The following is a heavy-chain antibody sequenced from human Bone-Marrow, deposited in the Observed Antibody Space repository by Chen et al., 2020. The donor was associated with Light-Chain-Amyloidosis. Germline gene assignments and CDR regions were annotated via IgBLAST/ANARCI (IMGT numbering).Heavy chain of an antibody. Sequence: DVRLVESGGGLVQPGGSLRLSCAASGFTFSSYAMNWVRQAPGKGLEWVSGIVGSGVNTYYADSVKWRVTISRDNSKNTLSLHMNSLRAEDTAVYYCTKDGITVAGTRFFDYWGQGALVTVSS. V-gene: IGHV3-23*04. CDR1: GFTFSSYA. D-gene: IGHD6-19*01. CDR2: IVGSGVNT. J-gene: IGHJ4*02. CDR3: TKDGITVAGTRFFDY.